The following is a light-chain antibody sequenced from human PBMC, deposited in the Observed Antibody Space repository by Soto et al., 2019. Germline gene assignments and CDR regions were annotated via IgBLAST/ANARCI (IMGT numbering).Light chain of an antibody. Sequence: EFVLTQSPGPLSVSPGERATLSCRASQSVSSNLAWYQQKPGQAPSLLIYGAFTRATGIPARSSGTGSGTEFTLTISSLQSEDFALYYCQQYNDWPLTFGQGTKVDIK. V-gene: IGKV3-15*01. J-gene: IGKJ1*01. CDR1: QSVSSN. CDR2: GAF. CDR3: QQYNDWPLT.